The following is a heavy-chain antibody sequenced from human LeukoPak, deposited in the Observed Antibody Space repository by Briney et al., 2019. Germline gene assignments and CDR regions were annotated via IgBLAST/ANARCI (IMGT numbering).Heavy chain of an antibody. Sequence: ASVKVSCKASGYTFTSYGISWVRQAPGQGLEWMGWISAYNGNTNYAQKLQGRVTMTTDTSTSTAYMELRSLRSDGTAVYYCARAGPKQLWIAYYGMDVWGQGTTVTVSS. CDR2: ISAYNGNT. CDR1: GYTFTSYG. D-gene: IGHD5-18*01. V-gene: IGHV1-18*01. J-gene: IGHJ6*02. CDR3: ARAGPKQLWIAYYGMDV.